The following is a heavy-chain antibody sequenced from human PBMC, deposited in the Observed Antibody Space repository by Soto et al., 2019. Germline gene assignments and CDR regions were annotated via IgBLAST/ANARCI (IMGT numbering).Heavy chain of an antibody. CDR3: ARRGQHYYDRSGWNGMDV. V-gene: IGHV5-51*01. CDR2: IYPGDSDT. D-gene: IGHD3-22*01. Sequence: VESLKISCKGSGYSFTSYWIGWVRQMPGKGLEWMGIIYPGDSDTRYSPSFQGQVTISADKSISTAYLQWSSLKASDTAMYYCARRGQHYYDRSGWNGMDVWGQRTPGTVS. CDR1: GYSFTSYW. J-gene: IGHJ6*02.